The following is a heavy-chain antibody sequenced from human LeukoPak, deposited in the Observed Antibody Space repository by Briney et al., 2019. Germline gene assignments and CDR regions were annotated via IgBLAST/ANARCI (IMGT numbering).Heavy chain of an antibody. CDR2: ISVSGGGT. CDR3: AKDGKTRNWNYFQAKPVY. V-gene: IGHV3-23*01. D-gene: IGHD1-7*01. Sequence: GGSLRLSCAAAGFTVSTSAMSWVRQAPGKGLEWVSGISVSGGGTYYADSVKGRFIISRDISKNTLYLQMNSLRAEDTAIYYCAKDGKTRNWNYFQAKPVYWGQGTLVTVSS. CDR1: GFTVSTSA. J-gene: IGHJ4*02.